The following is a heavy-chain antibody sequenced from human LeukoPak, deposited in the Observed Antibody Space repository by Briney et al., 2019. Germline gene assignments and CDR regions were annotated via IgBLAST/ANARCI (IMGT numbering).Heavy chain of an antibody. J-gene: IGHJ4*02. D-gene: IGHD2-8*02. CDR3: SRAADVVLVPPSDD. Sequence: GASVKVSCKASGYTFTGYYMHWVRQAPGQGLEWMGWINPNSGGTNYAQKFQGRVTMTRDTSISTAYMELSRLRSDDTAVYYCSRAADVVLVPPSDDWGQGTLVTVSS. V-gene: IGHV1-2*02. CDR2: INPNSGGT. CDR1: GYTFTGYY.